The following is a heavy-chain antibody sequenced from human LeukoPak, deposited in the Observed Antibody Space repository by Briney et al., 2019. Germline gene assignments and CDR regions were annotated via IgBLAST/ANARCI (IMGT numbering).Heavy chain of an antibody. CDR3: ARGGYYYDSSGYLVY. CDR1: GFTFCSYE. V-gene: IGHV3-48*03. J-gene: IGHJ4*02. Sequence: SGGSLRLSCAASGFTFCSYEMNWVRQAPGKGLEWVSYISSSGSTIYYADSVKGRFTISRDNAKNSLYLQMNSLRAEDTAVYYCARGGYYYDSSGYLVYWGQGTLVTASS. CDR2: ISSSGSTI. D-gene: IGHD3-22*01.